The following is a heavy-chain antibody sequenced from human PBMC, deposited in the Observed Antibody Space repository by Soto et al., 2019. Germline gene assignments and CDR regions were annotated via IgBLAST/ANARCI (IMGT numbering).Heavy chain of an antibody. CDR3: ARSGRDGQMRDWFDP. CDR1: GGTFSSYA. Sequence: QVQLVQSGAEVKKPGSSVKVSCKASGGTFSSYAISWVRQAHGQGLEWMGGIIPIFGTANYAQKFQGRVTITEDESTSTAYMELSSLRAEDTAVYYCARSGRDGQMRDWFDPWGQGTLVTVSS. D-gene: IGHD2-15*01. V-gene: IGHV1-69*01. CDR2: IIPIFGTA. J-gene: IGHJ5*02.